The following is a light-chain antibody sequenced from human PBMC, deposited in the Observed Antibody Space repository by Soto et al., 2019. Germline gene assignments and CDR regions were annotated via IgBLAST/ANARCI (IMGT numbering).Light chain of an antibody. CDR2: GAS. CDR1: QSVSSSY. Sequence: EIVLTQSPGTLSLSPGERATLSCRASQSVSSSYLAWYQQKPGQAPRLLIYGASSRATGIPDRFSGSGSGTDFTLTISRLEPEDFAVYYCQQYGSSPLPLGHGTKVEIK. CDR3: QQYGSSPLP. V-gene: IGKV3-20*01. J-gene: IGKJ1*01.